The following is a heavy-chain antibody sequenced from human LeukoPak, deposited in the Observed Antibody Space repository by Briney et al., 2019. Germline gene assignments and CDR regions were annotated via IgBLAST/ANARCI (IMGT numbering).Heavy chain of an antibody. J-gene: IGHJ5*02. CDR3: ARYCSTTSCYDWFDP. CDR1: GGSISSGDYY. V-gene: IGHV4-30-4*01. CDR2: IYYSGST. Sequence: PSETLSLTCTVSGGSISSGDYYWSWIRQPPGKGLEWIGYIYYSGSTYYNPSLKSRVTISVDTSTTQFSLQLSSVTAADPAVYYCARYCSTTSCYDWFDPWGQGTLVTVSS. D-gene: IGHD2-2*01.